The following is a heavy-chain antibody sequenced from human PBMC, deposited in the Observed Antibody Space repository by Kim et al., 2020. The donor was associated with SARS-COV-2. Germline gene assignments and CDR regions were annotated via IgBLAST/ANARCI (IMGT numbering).Heavy chain of an antibody. CDR3: ARDTTSSWHVDC. CDR2: IYVGGNT. J-gene: IGHJ4*02. V-gene: IGHV3-53*01. Sequence: GGSLRLSCAASGFTVSSNYMSWVRQAPGKGLEWVSVIYVGGNTIYADSVRGRFTISRDNSKNTVYLQMNSLRVEDTATYYCARDTTSSWHVDCWGQGALGTVSA. CDR1: GFTVSSNY. D-gene: IGHD6-13*01.